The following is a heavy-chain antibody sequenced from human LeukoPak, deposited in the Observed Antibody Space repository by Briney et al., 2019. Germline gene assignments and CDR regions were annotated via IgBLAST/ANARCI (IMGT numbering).Heavy chain of an antibody. J-gene: IGHJ6*02. CDR3: AKDSSSSPYYGMDV. CDR1: GFTFDDYA. Sequence: GWSLRLSCAASGFTFDDYAMHWVRQAPGKGLEWVSGINCNSDRIGYADSVKGRFTISRDNAKNSLYLQMNSLRAEDTALYYCAKDSSSSPYYGMDVWGQGTTVTVSS. D-gene: IGHD6-6*01. V-gene: IGHV3-9*01. CDR2: INCNSDRI.